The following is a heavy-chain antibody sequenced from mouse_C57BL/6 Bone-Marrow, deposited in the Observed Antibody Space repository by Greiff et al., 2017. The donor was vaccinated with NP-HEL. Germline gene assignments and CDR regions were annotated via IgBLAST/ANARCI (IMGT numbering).Heavy chain of an antibody. J-gene: IGHJ2*01. CDR2: IYPGDGDT. V-gene: IGHV1-82*01. CDR3: ARAAPFDY. Sequence: SGPELVKPGASVKISCKASGYAFSSSWMNWVKQRPGKGLEWLGRIYPGDGDTNYNGKFKGKATLTADKSSSTAYMQLSSLTSEDSAVYFCARAAPFDYWGKGTTLTVSS. CDR1: GYAFSSSW.